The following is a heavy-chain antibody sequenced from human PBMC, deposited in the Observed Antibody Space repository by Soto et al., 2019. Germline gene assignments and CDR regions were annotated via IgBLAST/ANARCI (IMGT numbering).Heavy chain of an antibody. CDR1: GFTFSSYG. J-gene: IGHJ6*02. Sequence: PGGSLRLSCAASGFTFSSYGMHWVRQAPGKGLEWVAVISYDGRNKYYADAVKGRFTISRDNSKNTLYLQMSSLRAEDTAVYYCVKDGSSGWPYFYDMDVWGQGTKVTVSS. V-gene: IGHV3-30*18. D-gene: IGHD6-19*01. CDR2: ISYDGRNK. CDR3: VKDGSSGWPYFYDMDV.